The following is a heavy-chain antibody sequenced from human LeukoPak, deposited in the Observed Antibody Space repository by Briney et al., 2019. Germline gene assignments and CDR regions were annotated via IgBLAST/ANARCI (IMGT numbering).Heavy chain of an antibody. J-gene: IGHJ5*02. CDR1: GGSISRYY. CDR2: ISGSGST. CDR3: ATDISWFDP. V-gene: IGHV4-4*07. Sequence: SETLSLTCTVPGGSISRYYWSWIRQPAGKGLEWIGRISGSGSTNYAPSLRSRVTMSEDTSTNQFSLKLSSVTAADTAVYYCATDISWFDPWGRGTLVTVSS.